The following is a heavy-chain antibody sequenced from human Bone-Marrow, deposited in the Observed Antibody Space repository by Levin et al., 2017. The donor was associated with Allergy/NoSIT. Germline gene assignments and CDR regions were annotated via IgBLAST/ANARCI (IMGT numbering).Heavy chain of an antibody. Sequence: PTGGSLRLSCVTSGFTFDDYAMHWVRQAPGRGLEWVATVSWDSGNVDYADSVLGRFTISRDPAKSSLYLQMNSLRTEDTASYFCGKDTGYTSGWGTAIDIWGQGTMVTVSS. D-gene: IGHD6-19*01. J-gene: IGHJ3*02. CDR2: VSWDSGNV. CDR3: GKDTGYTSGWGTAIDI. V-gene: IGHV3-9*01. CDR1: GFTFDDYA.